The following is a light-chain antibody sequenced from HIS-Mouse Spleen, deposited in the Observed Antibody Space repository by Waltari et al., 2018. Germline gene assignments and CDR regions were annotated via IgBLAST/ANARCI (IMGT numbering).Light chain of an antibody. J-gene: IGLJ2*01. CDR2: RDS. V-gene: IGLV3-9*01. CDR3: QVWDSSTVV. Sequence: SYELTQPLSVSVALGQTARLTCGGNHIGSNTVHWYQQKPGQAPVLVIYRDSNRPSGIPERFSGSNSGNTATLTISRAQAGDEADYYCQVWDSSTVVFGGGTKLTVL. CDR1: HIGSNT.